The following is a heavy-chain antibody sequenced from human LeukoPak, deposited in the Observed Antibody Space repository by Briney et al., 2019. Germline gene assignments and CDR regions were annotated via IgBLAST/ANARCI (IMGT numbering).Heavy chain of an antibody. CDR1: GYTFTSYG. Sequence: ASVKVSCKASGYTFTSYGISWVRQAPGQGLEWMGWISAYNGNTNYAQKLQGRVTMTTDTSTSTAYMELRSLRPDDTAVYYCARDVGLRGRETYYYYYGMDVWGQGTTVTVSS. CDR3: ARDVGLRGRETYYYYYGMDV. J-gene: IGHJ6*02. V-gene: IGHV1-18*01. D-gene: IGHD3-10*01. CDR2: ISAYNGNT.